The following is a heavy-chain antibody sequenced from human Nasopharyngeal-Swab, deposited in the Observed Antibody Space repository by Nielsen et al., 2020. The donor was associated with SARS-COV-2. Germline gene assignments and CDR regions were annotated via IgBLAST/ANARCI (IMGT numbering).Heavy chain of an antibody. J-gene: IGHJ4*02. V-gene: IGHV4-34*01. CDR1: GGSFSSYY. Sequence: GSLRLSCGVYGGSFSSYYWSWIRQPPGKGLEWIGEINHSGSTNYNPSLESRVTLSVYTSKNQFSLNLISVTAADTAVYYCATTGYSSVYYVHWGQGVLVTVSS. D-gene: IGHD6-25*01. CDR2: INHSGST. CDR3: ATTGYSSVYYVH.